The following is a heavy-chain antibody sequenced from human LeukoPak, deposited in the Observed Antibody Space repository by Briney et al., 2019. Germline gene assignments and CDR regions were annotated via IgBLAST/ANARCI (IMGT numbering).Heavy chain of an antibody. J-gene: IGHJ4*02. CDR3: ARAYGDYAYFDY. V-gene: IGHV3-30*03. Sequence: GGSLRLSCAASGFTFSSYGMHWVRQAPGKGLEWVAVISYDGSNKYYADSVKGRFTISRDNSKNTLYLQMNSLRAEDTAVYYCARAYGDYAYFDYWGQGTLVTVSS. D-gene: IGHD4-17*01. CDR2: ISYDGSNK. CDR1: GFTFSSYG.